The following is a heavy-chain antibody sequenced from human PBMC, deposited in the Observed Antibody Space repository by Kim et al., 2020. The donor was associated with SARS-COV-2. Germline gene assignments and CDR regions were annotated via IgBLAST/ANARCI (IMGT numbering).Heavy chain of an antibody. Sequence: GRFTISRDNAKNSLYLQMNSLRAEDTAVYYCARDKWELQTPTYYYYGMDVWGQGTTVTVSS. J-gene: IGHJ6*02. V-gene: IGHV3-11*06. D-gene: IGHD1-26*01. CDR3: ARDKWELQTPTYYYYGMDV.